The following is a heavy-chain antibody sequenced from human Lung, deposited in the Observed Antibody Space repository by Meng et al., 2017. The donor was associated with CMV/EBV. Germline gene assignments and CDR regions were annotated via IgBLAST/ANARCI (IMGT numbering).Heavy chain of an antibody. CDR2: IYLRDSET. Sequence: ESLKISXEAPGYNFWIGWVRQMPGKGLEWMGIIYLRDSETKYSPSFQGQVTISADKSINTDYLQWSSLKASDTAMYYCARLSDDILTGYFVPPFDYWGQGTLVTVSS. CDR1: GYNFW. D-gene: IGHD3-9*01. CDR3: ARLSDDILTGYFVPPFDY. V-gene: IGHV5-51*01. J-gene: IGHJ4*02.